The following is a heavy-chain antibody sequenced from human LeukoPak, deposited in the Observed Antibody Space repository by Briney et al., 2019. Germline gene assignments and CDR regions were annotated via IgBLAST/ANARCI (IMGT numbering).Heavy chain of an antibody. CDR3: ARGRSGIPAATYNWFDP. CDR1: GGNFNSNA. V-gene: IGHV1-69*05. D-gene: IGHD2-2*01. Sequence: SVTVSCKASGGNFNSNAIHWVRQAPGQGLEWMGGIVPIFGITKYAQSLQGRVTITTDESTSTAYMELNSLRSDDTAVYYCARGRSGIPAATYNWFDPWGQGTLVTVSS. CDR2: IVPIFGIT. J-gene: IGHJ5*02.